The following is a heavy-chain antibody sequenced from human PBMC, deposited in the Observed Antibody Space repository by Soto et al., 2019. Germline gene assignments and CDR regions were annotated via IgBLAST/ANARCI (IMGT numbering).Heavy chain of an antibody. D-gene: IGHD3-9*01. CDR2: INEDSSYI. CDR3: VRDFGRYFRSGYMDV. CDR1: GFTFSSYS. Sequence: EVQLVESGGGLVKPGGSLRLSCAASGFTFSSYSMNWVRQAPGKGLEWVSSINEDSSYIYYEYSLRGRFTISRDNAKDSLKLQMNYLRAEDTAVYYCVRDFGRYFRSGYMDVWGDGATVTVSS. J-gene: IGHJ6*03. V-gene: IGHV3-21*02.